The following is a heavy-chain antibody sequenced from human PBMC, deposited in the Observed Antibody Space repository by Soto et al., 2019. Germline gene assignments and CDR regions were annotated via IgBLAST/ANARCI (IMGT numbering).Heavy chain of an antibody. Sequence: ASVKVSCKASGYTFTSYAMHWVRQAPGQRLEWMGWINASNGNTNYAQKFQGRVTMTRDTSTSTAYMELSSLRSEDTAVYYCARNGGLSGYALPYYVCGMDVWGQGTTVTVSS. CDR1: GYTFTSYA. D-gene: IGHD5-12*01. CDR3: ARNGGLSGYALPYYVCGMDV. V-gene: IGHV1-3*01. J-gene: IGHJ6*02. CDR2: INASNGNT.